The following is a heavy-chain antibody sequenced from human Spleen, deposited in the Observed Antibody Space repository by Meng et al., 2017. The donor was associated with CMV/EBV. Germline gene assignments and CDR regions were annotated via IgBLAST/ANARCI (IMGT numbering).Heavy chain of an antibody. CDR2: INNSGST. D-gene: IGHD4-23*01. CDR1: GGSIINNNW. J-gene: IGHJ3*02. CDR3: VGDNATYDAFDI. V-gene: IGHV4-4*02. Sequence: SETLSLTCAVSGGSIINNNWRSWVRQPPGKGLEWIGEINNSGSTTYSPSLKGRLTISLDKSKTQFSLKLRSVTAADTAVYYCVGDNATYDAFDIWGQGTMVTVSS.